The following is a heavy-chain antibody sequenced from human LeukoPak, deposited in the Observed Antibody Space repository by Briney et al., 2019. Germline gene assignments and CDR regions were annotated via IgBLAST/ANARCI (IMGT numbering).Heavy chain of an antibody. J-gene: IGHJ6*04. CDR3: AELGITMIGGV. D-gene: IGHD3-10*02. CDR2: ISSSSSYI. Sequence: GGSLRLSCAASGFTLSTYTMNWVRQAPGKGLDWVSSISSSSSYIYYADSVKGRFTISRDDAKNSLSLQMNSLRAEDTAVYYCAELGITMIGGVWGKGTTVTISS. CDR1: GFTLSTYT. V-gene: IGHV3-21*01.